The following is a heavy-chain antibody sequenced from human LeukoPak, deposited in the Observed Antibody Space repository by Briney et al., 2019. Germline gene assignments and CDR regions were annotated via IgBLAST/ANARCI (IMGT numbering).Heavy chain of an antibody. CDR2: ISANNGNT. D-gene: IGHD2-2*01. J-gene: IGHJ6*02. CDR1: GYTFTSYG. V-gene: IGHV1-18*01. Sequence: GASVKVSCKASGYTFTSYGISWVRQAPGQGLEWLGWISANNGNTNYAQKLQGRVTMTTDTSTSTAYMELRSLRSDDTAVYYCAREGYCSSTSCYAGNYYYYYGMDVWGQGTTVTVSS. CDR3: AREGYCSSTSCYAGNYYYYYGMDV.